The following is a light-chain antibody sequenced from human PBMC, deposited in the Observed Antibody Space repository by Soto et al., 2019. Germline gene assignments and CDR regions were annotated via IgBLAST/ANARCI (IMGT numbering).Light chain of an antibody. CDR1: QTITKY. J-gene: IGKJ1*01. CDR3: QQTYNPPWT. Sequence: DIQMTQSPSSLSPSVGDRVTITCRASQTITKYFNWYQQKPGKAPNLLIYGASTLQGGVPSRFSGSGSGTDFTLTISSLQPEDFATYYCQQTYNPPWTFGQGTRWIS. V-gene: IGKV1-39*01. CDR2: GAS.